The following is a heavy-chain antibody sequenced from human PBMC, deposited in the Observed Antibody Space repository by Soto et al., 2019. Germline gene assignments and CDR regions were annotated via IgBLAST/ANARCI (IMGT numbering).Heavy chain of an antibody. V-gene: IGHV3-21*01. D-gene: IGHD2-2*01. CDR3: ARGGYCSSTSRPLLPFDY. J-gene: IGHJ4*02. Sequence: EVHLVESGGGLVKPGGSLRLSCAASGFTFSTYIMNWVRQGPGQGLEWVSSISSSSTYIYYADSVKGRFTISRDNAKNSLYLQMNSLRAEDTAVYYWARGGYCSSTSRPLLPFDYWGQGTLVTLSS. CDR2: ISSSSTYI. CDR1: GFTFSTYI.